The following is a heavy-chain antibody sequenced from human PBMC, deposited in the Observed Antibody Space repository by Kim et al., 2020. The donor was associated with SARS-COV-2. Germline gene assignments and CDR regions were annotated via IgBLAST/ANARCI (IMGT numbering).Heavy chain of an antibody. Sequence: GGSLRLSCAASGFTFSSYAMHWVRQAPGKGLEWVAVISYDGSNKYYADSVKGRFTISRDNSKNTLYLQMNSLRAEDTAVYYCARDGCGWFYPGGQGTLVTVSS. D-gene: IGHD2-21*01. V-gene: IGHV3-30*04. CDR1: GFTFSSYA. CDR3: ARDGCGWFYP. CDR2: ISYDGSNK. J-gene: IGHJ5*02.